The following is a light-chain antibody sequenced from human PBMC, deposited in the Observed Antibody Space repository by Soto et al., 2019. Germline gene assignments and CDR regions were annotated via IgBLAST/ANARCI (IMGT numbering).Light chain of an antibody. CDR1: QGVGID. J-gene: IGKJ4*01. V-gene: IGKV1-6*01. CDR3: LQDFNFPLT. CDR2: AAS. Sequence: AIQMTQSPSSLSASVGDRVTITCRASQGVGIDLSWYQQKPGKAPNLLIYAASILQSGVPSRFSGSGSGTDFTLTISSLQPEDFAIYYCLQDFNFPLTFGGGTKVEI.